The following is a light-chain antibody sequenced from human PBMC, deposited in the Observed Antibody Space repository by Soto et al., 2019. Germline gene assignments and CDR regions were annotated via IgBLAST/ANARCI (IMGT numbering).Light chain of an antibody. J-gene: IGKJ1*01. V-gene: IGKV1-5*03. CDR3: QQYNSYWT. CDR2: KAS. Sequence: DIQMTQSPSTLSASVGDTITITCRASQSISVWLAWYQQKAGKAPNLLIYKASRLESGVPSRFSGSGSGTEFTLTISSLKPDDFATYYCQQYNSYWTFGQGTKVDIK. CDR1: QSISVW.